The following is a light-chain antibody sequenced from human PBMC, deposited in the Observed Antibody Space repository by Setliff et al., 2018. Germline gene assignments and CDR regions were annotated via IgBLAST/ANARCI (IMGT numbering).Light chain of an antibody. V-gene: IGLV2-14*03. CDR3: FSYASSGSHV. Sequence: QSALTQAASVSGSPGQSVTISCTGSSSDVGGYDYVSWYQHHPGRAPKFIIYDVRYRPSGVSNRFSGSKSGNTASLTISGLQAEDEADYYCFSYASSGSHVFGTGTKVTVL. CDR2: DVR. J-gene: IGLJ1*01. CDR1: SSDVGGYDY.